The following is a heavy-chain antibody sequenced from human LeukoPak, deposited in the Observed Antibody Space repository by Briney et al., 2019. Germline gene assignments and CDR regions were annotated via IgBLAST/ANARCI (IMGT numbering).Heavy chain of an antibody. V-gene: IGHV4-38-2*02. CDR2: VYQSGTT. J-gene: IGHJ4*02. CDR1: GFSISSGHY. CDR3: ARIFIGNGYSSYFDC. Sequence: SETLSLTCTVSGFSISSGHYWGWVRQPPGAGLEWIGSVYQSGTTYYNPSLKSRVTTSVDMSKNQFSLRLRPVTAADTAVYYCARIFIGNGYSSYFDCWGQGTLVTVPS. D-gene: IGHD5-18*01.